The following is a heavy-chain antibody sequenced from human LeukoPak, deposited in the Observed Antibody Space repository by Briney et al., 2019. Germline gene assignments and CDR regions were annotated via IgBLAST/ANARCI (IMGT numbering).Heavy chain of an antibody. CDR2: IYSGGST. CDR3: ARVAFRSSSYISGIDY. D-gene: IGHD6-6*01. V-gene: IGHV3-53*01. CDR1: GFTVSSSY. J-gene: IGHJ4*02. Sequence: GGSLGLSCSASGFTVSSSYMSWVRQAPGKGLEWVSVIYSGGSTYYADSVKGRFTISRDNSKNTLYLQMNSLRIEDTAVYYCARVAFRSSSYISGIDYWGQGTLVTVSS.